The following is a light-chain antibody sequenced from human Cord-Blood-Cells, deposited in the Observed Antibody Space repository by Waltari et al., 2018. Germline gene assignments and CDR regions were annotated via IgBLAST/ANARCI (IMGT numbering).Light chain of an antibody. CDR3: CSYAGSSTVV. J-gene: IGLJ2*01. V-gene: IGLV2-23*01. Sequence: QSALTQPASVSGSPGQSITISCTGTSSDVGSYNLVSWYQQHPGKAPKLMIYEGSKRRSGVSNRVSGSKSGNTASLTITELQAEDEADYYCCSYAGSSTVVFGGGTKLTVL. CDR2: EGS. CDR1: SSDVGSYNL.